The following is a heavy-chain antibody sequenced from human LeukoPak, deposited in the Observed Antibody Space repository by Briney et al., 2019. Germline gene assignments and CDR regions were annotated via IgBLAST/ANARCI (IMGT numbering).Heavy chain of an antibody. Sequence: SETLSLTCTVSGGSVSSGSYYWSWIRQPPGKGLEWIGYIYYSGSTNYNPSLKSRVTISVDTSKNQFSLKLSSVTAADTAVYYCARDGPDGYNPRWFDPWGQGTLVTVSS. V-gene: IGHV4-61*01. CDR3: ARDGPDGYNPRWFDP. CDR1: GGSVSSGSYY. J-gene: IGHJ5*02. CDR2: IYYSGST. D-gene: IGHD5-24*01.